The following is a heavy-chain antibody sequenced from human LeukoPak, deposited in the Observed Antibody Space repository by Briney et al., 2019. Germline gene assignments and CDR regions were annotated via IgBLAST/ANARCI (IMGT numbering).Heavy chain of an antibody. V-gene: IGHV3-23*01. CDR3: AKDLTEIAAAGNDY. CDR2: ISGSGGST. Sequence: GGFLRLSCAASGFTFSSYAMSWVRQAPGKGLEWVSAISGSGGSTYYADSVKGRFTISRDNSKNTLYLQMNSLRAEDTAVYYCAKDLTEIAAAGNDYWGRGTLVTVSS. D-gene: IGHD6-13*01. CDR1: GFTFSSYA. J-gene: IGHJ4*02.